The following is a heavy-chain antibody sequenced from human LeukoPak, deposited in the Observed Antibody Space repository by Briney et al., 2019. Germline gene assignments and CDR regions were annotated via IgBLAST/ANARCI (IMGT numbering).Heavy chain of an antibody. CDR3: ARESERIRSPWFDP. Sequence: GGSLRLSCAASGFTFSSYEMNWVRQAPGKGLEWVSYISSSGSTIYYADSVKGRFTISRDNAKNSLYLQTNSLRAEDTAVYYCARESERIRSPWFDPWDQGTLVTVSS. CDR1: GFTFSSYE. J-gene: IGHJ5*02. V-gene: IGHV3-48*03. CDR2: ISSSGSTI. D-gene: IGHD2/OR15-2a*01.